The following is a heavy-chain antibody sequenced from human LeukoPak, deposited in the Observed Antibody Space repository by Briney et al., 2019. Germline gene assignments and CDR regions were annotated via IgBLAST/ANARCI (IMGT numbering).Heavy chain of an antibody. CDR2: ISAYNGNT. CDR1: GYTFTGYG. J-gene: IGHJ5*02. V-gene: IGHV1-18*01. Sequence: GASVKVSCKASGYTFTGYGISWVRQAPGQGLEWMGWISAYNGNTNYAQKLQGRVTMTTDTSTSTAYMELRSLRSDDTAVYYCARDFYDFWSGYENWFDPWGQGTLVTVSS. D-gene: IGHD3-3*01. CDR3: ARDFYDFWSGYENWFDP.